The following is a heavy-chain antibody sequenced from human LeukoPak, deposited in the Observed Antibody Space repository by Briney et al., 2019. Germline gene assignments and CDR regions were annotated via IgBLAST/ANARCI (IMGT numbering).Heavy chain of an antibody. V-gene: IGHV4-4*07. Sequence: SETLSLTCTVSGGSISSYYWSWIRQPAGKGLEWIGRIYTSGSTNYNPSLKSRVTMSVDTSKNQFSLKLSSVTAADTAVYYCARGELYGSGTYYSYYFDCWGQGTLVTVSS. CDR1: GGSISSYY. J-gene: IGHJ4*02. D-gene: IGHD3-10*01. CDR3: ARGELYGSGTYYSYYFDC. CDR2: IYTSGST.